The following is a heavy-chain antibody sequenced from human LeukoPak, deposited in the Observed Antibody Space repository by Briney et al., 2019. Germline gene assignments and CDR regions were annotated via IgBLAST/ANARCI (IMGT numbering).Heavy chain of an antibody. J-gene: IGHJ4*02. V-gene: IGHV4-38-2*01. CDR3: ARLGSSYRLIDY. Sequence: SETLSLTCAVSGYSISSGYYWGWIRPPPGKGLEWIGSIYHSGSTYYNPSLKSRVTISVDTSKNQFSLKLSSVTAADTAVYYCARLGSSYRLIDYWGQGTLVTVSS. D-gene: IGHD6-13*01. CDR2: IYHSGST. CDR1: GYSISSGYY.